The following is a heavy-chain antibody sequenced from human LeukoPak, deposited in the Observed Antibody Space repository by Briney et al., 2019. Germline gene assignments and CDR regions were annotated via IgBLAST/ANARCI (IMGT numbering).Heavy chain of an antibody. CDR3: ARVADTYYYGMDV. CDR1: GGSISSGGYY. Sequence: SQTLPLTCTVSGGSISSGGYYWSWIRQHPGKGLEWIGYIYYSGSTYYNPSLKSRVTISVDTSKNQFSLKLSSVTAADTAVYYCARVADTYYYGMDVWGQGTTVTVSS. V-gene: IGHV4-31*03. J-gene: IGHJ6*02. CDR2: IYYSGST. D-gene: IGHD5-18*01.